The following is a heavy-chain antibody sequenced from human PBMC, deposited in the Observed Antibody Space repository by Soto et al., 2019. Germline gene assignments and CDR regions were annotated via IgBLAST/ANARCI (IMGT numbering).Heavy chain of an antibody. CDR1: GGSITSDNYC. V-gene: IGHV4-31*03. CDR2: IYYSGST. J-gene: IGHJ4*02. D-gene: IGHD3-10*01. CDR3: ARDGDYFGSGSPPLLSK. Sequence: SETLSLTCTVSGGSITSDNYCWTWIRQHPVKGLEWMGHIYYSGSTSYNTSLKSRVTISIDTSKNQFSLKLTSVTAADTAVYYCARDGDYFGSGSPPLLSKWGQGTLVTVSS.